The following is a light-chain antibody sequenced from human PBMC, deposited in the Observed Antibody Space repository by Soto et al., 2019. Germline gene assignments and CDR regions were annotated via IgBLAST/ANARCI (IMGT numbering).Light chain of an antibody. CDR2: DVS. Sequence: DIQMTQSPSTLSASVGDRVTITCRARQTISIWLAWYQQKPGKAPDLLISDVSKLERGVASRFSGSGSGTEFTLTISSMQPDDLATYYCQQYHGFSRTFGQGTKVDIK. V-gene: IGKV1-5*01. CDR3: QQYHGFSRT. J-gene: IGKJ1*01. CDR1: QTISIW.